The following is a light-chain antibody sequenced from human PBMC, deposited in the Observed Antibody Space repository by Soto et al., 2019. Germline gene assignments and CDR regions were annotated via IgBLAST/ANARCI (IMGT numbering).Light chain of an antibody. V-gene: IGKV3-15*01. CDR1: QSVSSN. CDR2: GAS. J-gene: IGKJ4*01. CDR3: QQYIRWPLT. Sequence: EIVMTQSPATLSVSPGERATLSCRASQSVSSNLAWYQQKPGQAPSLRIYGASTRATGTPARFSGSGSGTEFTLTISSLQSEDFAVYYCQQYIRWPLTFGGGTKVEIK.